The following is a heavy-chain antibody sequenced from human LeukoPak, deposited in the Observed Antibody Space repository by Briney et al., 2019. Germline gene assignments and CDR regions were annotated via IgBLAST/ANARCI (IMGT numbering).Heavy chain of an antibody. J-gene: IGHJ4*02. D-gene: IGHD4-17*01. CDR1: GYTFTSYY. V-gene: IGHV1-46*01. CDR2: INPSGGST. CDR3: ARGVAVTTRLGYFDY. Sequence: ASVKVPCKESGYTFTSYYMHWVRQAPGQGLEWMGIINPSGGSTSYAQKFQGRVTMTRDTSTSTVYMELSSLRSEDTAVYYCARGVAVTTRLGYFDYWGQGTLVTVSS.